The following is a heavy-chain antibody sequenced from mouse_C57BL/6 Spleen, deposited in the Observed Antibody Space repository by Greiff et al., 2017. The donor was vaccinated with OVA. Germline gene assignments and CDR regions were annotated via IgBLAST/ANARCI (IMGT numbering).Heavy chain of an antibody. CDR1: GYAFSSSW. J-gene: IGHJ3*01. D-gene: IGHD2-4*01. CDR3: ARGAYDYDDPAWCAY. V-gene: IGHV1-82*01. CDR2: IYPGDGDT. Sequence: VQLQQSGPELVKPGASVKISCKASGYAFSSSWMNWVKQRPGKGLEWIGRIYPGDGDTNYNGKFKGKATLTADKSSSTAYMQLSSLTSEDSAVYFCARGAYDYDDPAWCAYWGQGTLVTVSA.